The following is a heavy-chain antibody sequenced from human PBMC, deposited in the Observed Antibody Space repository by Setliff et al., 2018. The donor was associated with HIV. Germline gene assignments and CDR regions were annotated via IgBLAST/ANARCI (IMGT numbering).Heavy chain of an antibody. Sequence: GGSLRLSCAASGFTFSSYPMSWVRQSPGKGPEWVSAISDGGGSTYYAVSVKGRFTISRDNSKNTLYLQMNSLRVEDTAVHYCAKEPKLGGIAAPFDYWGQGTLVTVSS. CDR3: AKEPKLGGIAAPFDY. CDR1: GFTFSSYP. J-gene: IGHJ4*02. V-gene: IGHV3-23*01. D-gene: IGHD6-6*01. CDR2: ISDGGGST.